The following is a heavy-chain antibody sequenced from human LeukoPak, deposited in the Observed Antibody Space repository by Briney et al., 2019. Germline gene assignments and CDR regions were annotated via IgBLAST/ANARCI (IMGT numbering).Heavy chain of an antibody. CDR3: ARDLYYISSGRSHTYYMDV. J-gene: IGHJ6*03. D-gene: IGHD3-10*01. V-gene: IGHV3-48*01. CDR2: ISSDSSTI. Sequence: PGGSLRLSCAAPGFTFSSYSMNWVRQAPGKGLEWISFISSDSSTIYYADSVRGRFTISRDNARNSLFLQMNNVRVQDTAVYYCARDLYYISSGRSHTYYMDVWGKGTTATVSS. CDR1: GFTFSSYS.